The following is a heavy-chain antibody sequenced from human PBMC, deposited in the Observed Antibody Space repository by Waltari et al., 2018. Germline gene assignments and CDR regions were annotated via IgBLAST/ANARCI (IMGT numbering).Heavy chain of an antibody. CDR1: GFTFTSSA. CDR2: INPNSGGT. CDR3: ARDERWLPLAPDY. J-gene: IGHJ4*02. D-gene: IGHD5-12*01. V-gene: IGHV1-2*02. Sequence: QLVQSGPEVKKPGTSVKVSCKASGFTFTSSAVQWVRQARGQRLEWMGWINPNSGGTNYAQKCQGRVTMTRDTSISTAYMELSRLRSDDTAVYYCARDERWLPLAPDYWGQGTLVTVSS.